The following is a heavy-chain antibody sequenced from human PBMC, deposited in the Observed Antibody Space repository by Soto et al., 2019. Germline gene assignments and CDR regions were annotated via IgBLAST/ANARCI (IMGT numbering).Heavy chain of an antibody. CDR3: TKGPNWNYYYYGVDV. V-gene: IGHV1-18*04. D-gene: IGHD2-8*01. CDR2: ISAYNGHT. Sequence: ASVKVSCKASGYTFTTNDIIWVRRAPGQGLEWIAWISAYNGHTNYAQKFQGRVTMTTDTSTSTAYMELRSLTSDDTAIYYCTKGPNWNYYYYGVDVWDQGTAVTV. CDR1: GYTFTTND. J-gene: IGHJ6*02.